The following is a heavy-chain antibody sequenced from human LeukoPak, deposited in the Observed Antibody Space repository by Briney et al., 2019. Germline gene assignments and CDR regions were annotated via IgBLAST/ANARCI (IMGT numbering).Heavy chain of an antibody. Sequence: GGSLRLSCAAVSGFTFSSFGMNWVRQAPGKGLEWVSYISSSSSTIYYADSVKGRFTISRDNARNSLYLQMNSLRDEDTAVYYCASPLDYSSPRYWGQGTLVTVSS. CDR2: ISSSSSTI. D-gene: IGHD6-19*01. V-gene: IGHV3-48*02. CDR1: GFTFSSFG. J-gene: IGHJ4*02. CDR3: ASPLDYSSPRY.